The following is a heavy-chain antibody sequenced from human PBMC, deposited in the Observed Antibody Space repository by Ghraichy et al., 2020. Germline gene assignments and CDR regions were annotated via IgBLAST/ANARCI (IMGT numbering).Heavy chain of an antibody. V-gene: IGHV3-7*03. D-gene: IGHD3/OR15-3a*01. CDR3: ARDGT. CDR1: GFTFSNFW. CDR2: IKEDGSEK. J-gene: IGHJ4*02. Sequence: LSLTCGASGFTFSNFWMSWVRQAPGKGLEWVANIKEDGSEKNYVDSVRGRFTISRDNAQNSLYLQMNSLRVEDTAVYYCARDGTWGQGTLVTVSS.